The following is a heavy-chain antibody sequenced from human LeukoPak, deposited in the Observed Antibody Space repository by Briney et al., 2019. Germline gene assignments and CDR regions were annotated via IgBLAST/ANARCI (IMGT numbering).Heavy chain of an antibody. CDR2: TSWSSGII. V-gene: IGHV3-9*01. CDR1: GFMFDDHG. J-gene: IGHJ3*02. D-gene: IGHD3-3*01. CDR3: AKDTGSPADAITMEDNAFDI. Sequence: GGSLRLSCAASGFMFDDHGMHWVRQGPGKGLEWVSGTSWSSGIIGYADSVKGRFTISRDNAKNSLDLQMESLRAEDTAVYYCAKDTGSPADAITMEDNAFDIWGQGTMVTVSS.